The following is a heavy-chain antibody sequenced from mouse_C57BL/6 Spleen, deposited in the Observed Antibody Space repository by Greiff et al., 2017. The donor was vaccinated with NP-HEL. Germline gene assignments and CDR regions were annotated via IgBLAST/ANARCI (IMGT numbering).Heavy chain of an antibody. Sequence: VQLQQSGAELVKPGASVKMSCKASGYTFTSYWITWVKQRPGQGLEWIGDIYPGSGSTNYNEKFKSKATLTVDTSSSTAYMQLSSLTSEDSAVYYCAREGYGYDWYAMDYWGQGTSVTVSS. CDR2: IYPGSGST. CDR1: GYTFTSYW. V-gene: IGHV1-55*01. D-gene: IGHD2-2*01. CDR3: AREGYGYDWYAMDY. J-gene: IGHJ4*01.